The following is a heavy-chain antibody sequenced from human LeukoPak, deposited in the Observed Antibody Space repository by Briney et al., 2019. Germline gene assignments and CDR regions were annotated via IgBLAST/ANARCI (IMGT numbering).Heavy chain of an antibody. V-gene: IGHV3-74*01. CDR2: INRDGSRT. CDR3: ARDEGSEVPSIRGFDF. D-gene: IGHD3-3*02. J-gene: IGHJ4*02. Sequence: GGSLRLSCAASGFAFSTYWIHWVRQAPGKGLVWVSGINRDGSRTYYADSVKGRFTISRDNAKNTLYLQMNSLRAEDTAVFYCARDEGSEVPSIRGFDFWGQGTLVTVSS. CDR1: GFAFSTYW.